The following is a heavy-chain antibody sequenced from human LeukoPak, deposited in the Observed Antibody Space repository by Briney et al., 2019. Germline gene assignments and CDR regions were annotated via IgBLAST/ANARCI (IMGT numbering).Heavy chain of an antibody. CDR2: IYYSGST. CDR1: GGSLSSSSYY. J-gene: IGHJ4*02. Sequence: SETLSLTCTVSGGSLSSSSYYWGWIRQPPGKGLEWIGSIYYSGSTYYNPSLKSRVTISVDTSKNQFSLKLSSVTAADTAVYYCARLKQLVSRYYFDYWGQGTLVTVSS. V-gene: IGHV4-39*01. CDR3: ARLKQLVSRYYFDY. D-gene: IGHD6-13*01.